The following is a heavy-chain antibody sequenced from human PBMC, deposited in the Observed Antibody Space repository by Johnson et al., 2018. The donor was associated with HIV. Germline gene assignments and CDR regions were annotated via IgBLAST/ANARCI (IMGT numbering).Heavy chain of an antibody. Sequence: VQLVESGGGLVQPGSSLRLSCAASGFRFDDYAMHWVRQAPGKGLEWVSGISWNSANIGSAGSVKGRFTISRDNTKNSLYLQMNSLRPEDTALYYCTKDAHMVTRQRAFDIWGQGTMVTVSS. CDR1: GFRFDDYA. CDR2: ISWNSANI. CDR3: TKDAHMVTRQRAFDI. V-gene: IGHV3-9*01. D-gene: IGHD5-18*01. J-gene: IGHJ3*02.